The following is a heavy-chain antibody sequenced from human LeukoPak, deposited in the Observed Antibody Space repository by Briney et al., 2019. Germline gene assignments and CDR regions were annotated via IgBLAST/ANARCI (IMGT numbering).Heavy chain of an antibody. V-gene: IGHV3-53*01. CDR2: IYSGGRT. CDR3: ARVRVGDSPNLDY. D-gene: IGHD4-17*01. J-gene: IGHJ4*02. Sequence: GCPRPSSAPSPFTLTTNEMSWGRQALGKRLESTSVIYSGGRTYYADSVKGRFTISRDNSKNTLYLQMNSLLAEDTAVYYCARVRVGDSPNLDYWGQGTLVTVSS. CDR1: PFTLTTNE.